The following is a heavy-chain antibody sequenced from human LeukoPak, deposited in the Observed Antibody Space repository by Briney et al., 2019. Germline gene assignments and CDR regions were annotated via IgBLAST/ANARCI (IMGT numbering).Heavy chain of an antibody. D-gene: IGHD6-19*01. J-gene: IGHJ5*02. CDR1: GGSFSGYY. CDR3: ARQTRRAVATNWFDP. CDR2: INHSGST. Sequence: PSETLSLTCAVYGGSFSGYYWSWIRQPPGKGLEWIGEINHSGSTNYNPSLKSRVTISVDTSKNQFSLKLSSVTAADTAMYYCARQTRRAVATNWFDPWGQGTLVTVSS. V-gene: IGHV4-34*01.